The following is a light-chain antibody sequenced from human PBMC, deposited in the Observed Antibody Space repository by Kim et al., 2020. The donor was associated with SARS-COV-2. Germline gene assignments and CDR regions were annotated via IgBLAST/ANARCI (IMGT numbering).Light chain of an antibody. CDR3: SSYTSSSTLV. Sequence: GQSITISCTGTSSDVGNYNFLSWYQQHPGKAPKLLIYDVSNRPSGVSNRFSGSKSGNTASLTISGLQAEDEAAYYCSSYTSSSTLVFGGGTQLTVL. J-gene: IGLJ2*01. CDR2: DVS. V-gene: IGLV2-14*03. CDR1: SSDVGNYNF.